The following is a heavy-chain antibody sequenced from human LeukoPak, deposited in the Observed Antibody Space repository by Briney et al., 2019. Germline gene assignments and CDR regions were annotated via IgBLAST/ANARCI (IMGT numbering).Heavy chain of an antibody. CDR1: GFTFSSYE. CDR3: AREWLQLRAFDY. Sequence: GGSLRLSCAASGFTFSSYEMNWVRQAPGKGLEWVSYISSGGSTIYYADSVKGRFTISRDNAKNSLYLQMNSLRAEDTAVYYCAREWLQLRAFDYWGQGTLVTVSS. CDR2: ISSGGSTI. V-gene: IGHV3-48*03. D-gene: IGHD5-24*01. J-gene: IGHJ4*02.